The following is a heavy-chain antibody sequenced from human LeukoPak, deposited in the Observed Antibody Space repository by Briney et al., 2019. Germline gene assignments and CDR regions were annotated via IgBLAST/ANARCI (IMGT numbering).Heavy chain of an antibody. CDR1: GFTFSSYW. Sequence: GGSLRLSCAASGFTFSSYWMSWVRQAPGKGLEWVANIKQDGSEKYYVDSVKGRFAISRDNAKNSLYLQMNSLRAEDTAVYYCARVLRFLEWLPMDVWGKGTTVTVSS. J-gene: IGHJ6*04. D-gene: IGHD3-3*01. CDR3: ARVLRFLEWLPMDV. V-gene: IGHV3-7*01. CDR2: IKQDGSEK.